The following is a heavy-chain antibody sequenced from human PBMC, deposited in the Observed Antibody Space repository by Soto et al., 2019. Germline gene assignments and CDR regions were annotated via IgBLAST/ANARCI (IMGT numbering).Heavy chain of an antibody. D-gene: IGHD5-12*01. V-gene: IGHV4-59*01. CDR2: IYYSGST. CDR3: ASNSGYDFIFAFDI. Sequence: PSVTLSLTCTVSGGSIISYYWSWIRQPPGKGLEWIGYIYYSGSTNYNPSLKSRVTISVDTSKNQFSLKLSSVTAADTAVYYCASNSGYDFIFAFDIWGQGTMVTVSS. CDR1: GGSIISYY. J-gene: IGHJ3*02.